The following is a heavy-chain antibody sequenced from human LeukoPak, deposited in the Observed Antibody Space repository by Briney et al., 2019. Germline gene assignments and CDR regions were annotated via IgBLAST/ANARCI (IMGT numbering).Heavy chain of an antibody. V-gene: IGHV3-21*01. CDR2: ITGSSTNS. CDR1: GFSFSSYS. D-gene: IGHD1-1*01. J-gene: IGHJ4*02. Sequence: GGSLRLSCAASGFSFSSYSMDWVRQAPGKGLEWVSSITGSSTNSSYADSVKGRFTISRDNAQNSLFLQMTSLRPEDTALYFCTRGRLEGGETFDSWGQGTLVTVSS. CDR3: TRGRLEGGETFDS.